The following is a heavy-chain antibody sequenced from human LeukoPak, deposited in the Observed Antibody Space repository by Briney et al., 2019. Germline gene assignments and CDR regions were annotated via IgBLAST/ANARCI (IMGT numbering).Heavy chain of an antibody. CDR2: ISGSGGST. V-gene: IGHV3-23*01. J-gene: IGHJ6*02. Sequence: GGSLRLSCAASGFTFSSYAMSWVRQAPGKGLEWVSAISGSGGSTYYADSVKGRFTISRDNSKNTLYLQMNSLRAEDTAVYYCAKGLVVVPADPGYYYYGMDVWGQGTTVTVSS. CDR1: GFTFSSYA. CDR3: AKGLVVVPADPGYYYYGMDV. D-gene: IGHD2-2*01.